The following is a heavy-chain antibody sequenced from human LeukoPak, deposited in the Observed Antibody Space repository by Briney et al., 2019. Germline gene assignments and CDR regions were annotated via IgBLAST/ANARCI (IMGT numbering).Heavy chain of an antibody. CDR1: GYSISSGYY. J-gene: IGHJ3*02. CDR3: ARPDVYCSSTSCLDAFDI. V-gene: IGHV4-38-2*01. Sequence: SETLSLTCAVSGYSISSGYYWGWIRQPPGKGLEWIGSIYHSGSTYYNPSLKSRVTISVDTSKNQFSLKLSSVTAADTAVYYCARPDVYCSSTSCLDAFDIWGQGTMATVSS. CDR2: IYHSGST. D-gene: IGHD2-2*01.